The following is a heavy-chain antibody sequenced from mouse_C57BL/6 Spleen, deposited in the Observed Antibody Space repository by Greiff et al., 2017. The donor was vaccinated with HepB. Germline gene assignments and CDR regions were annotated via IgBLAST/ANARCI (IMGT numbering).Heavy chain of an antibody. CDR1: GFSFNTYA. Sequence: EVQLQQPGGGLVQPKGSLKLSCAASGFSFNTYAMNWVRQAPGKGVEWVARIRSKSNNYATYYADSVKDRFTISRDDSESMLYLKMDNLKTEETAMYYCVIRGGGYGCFDVWNTGTTVTVPT. V-gene: IGHV10-1*01. J-gene: IGHJ1*03. CDR3: VIRGGGYGCFDV. D-gene: IGHD1-1*02. CDR2: IRSKSNNYAT.